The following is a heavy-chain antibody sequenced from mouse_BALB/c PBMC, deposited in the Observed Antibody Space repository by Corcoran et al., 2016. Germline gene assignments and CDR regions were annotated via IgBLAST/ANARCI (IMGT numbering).Heavy chain of an antibody. V-gene: IGHV9-4*02. D-gene: IGHD2-14*01. CDR3: AREVRHAMDY. CDR2: INTHSGVP. CDR1: GYTYKTAG. J-gene: IGHJ4*01. Sequence: QIQMVQSGTEMKKPGEKVRIPCKASGYTYKTAGMQWVQKMPGKGWKWIGWINTHSGVPKYAEDFKGRFAFSLETSASTAYLQISNLKNEDTATYFCAREVRHAMDYWGQGTSVTVSS.